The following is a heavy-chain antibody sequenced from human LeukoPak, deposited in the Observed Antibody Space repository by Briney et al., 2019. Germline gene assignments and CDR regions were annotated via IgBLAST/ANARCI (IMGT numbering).Heavy chain of an antibody. CDR1: GGSISSYY. V-gene: IGHV4-59*01. CDR2: IYYSGST. Sequence: SETLSLTCTVSGGSISSYYWSWIRQPPGKGLEWIGYIYYSGSTNYNPSLKSRVTISVDTSKNQFSLKLSSVTAADTAVYYCATGYSSGWHNLGFALDYWGQGTLVTVSS. CDR3: ATGYSSGWHNLGFALDY. D-gene: IGHD6-19*01. J-gene: IGHJ4*02.